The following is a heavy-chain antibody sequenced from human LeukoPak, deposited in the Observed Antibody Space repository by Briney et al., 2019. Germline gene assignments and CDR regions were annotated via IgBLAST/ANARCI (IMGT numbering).Heavy chain of an antibody. CDR3: ARVRY. Sequence: GGSLRLSCAASGFTVSSNYLTWVRQAPGKGLEWVSVIYTGGNTYYADSVKGRFTISRDNSKNTVYLQMNSLRAEDAAVYYCARVRYWGQGTLVTVSS. CDR1: GFTVSSNY. CDR2: IYTGGNT. J-gene: IGHJ4*02. V-gene: IGHV3-53*01.